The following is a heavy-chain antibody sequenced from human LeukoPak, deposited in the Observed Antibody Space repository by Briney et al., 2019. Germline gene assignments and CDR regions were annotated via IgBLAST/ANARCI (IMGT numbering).Heavy chain of an antibody. J-gene: IGHJ4*02. CDR2: INHSGST. Sequence: SETLSLTCVVYGESFSGYYWSWIRQPPGKGLEWIGEINHSGSTNYNPSLKSRVSISVDTSRDQFSLKLPSVTAADTAVYYCARGGGFTSGWLDYWGQGTLVTVSS. CDR3: ARGGGFTSGWLDY. D-gene: IGHD6-19*01. CDR1: GESFSGYY. V-gene: IGHV4-34*01.